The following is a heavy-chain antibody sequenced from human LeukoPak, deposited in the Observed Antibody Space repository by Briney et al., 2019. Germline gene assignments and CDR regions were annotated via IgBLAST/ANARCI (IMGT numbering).Heavy chain of an antibody. CDR1: GYTFTGYY. J-gene: IGHJ4*02. Sequence: ASVKVSCKASGYTFTGYYMHWVRQAPGQGLKWMGWINPNSGGTNYAQKFQGRVTMTRDTSISTAYMELSRLRSDDTAVYYCARELIDCSSTSCFYYDFWSGYWSNDYYFDYWGQGTLVTVSS. CDR3: ARELIDCSSTSCFYYDFWSGYWSNDYYFDY. CDR2: INPNSGGT. V-gene: IGHV1-2*02. D-gene: IGHD3-3*01.